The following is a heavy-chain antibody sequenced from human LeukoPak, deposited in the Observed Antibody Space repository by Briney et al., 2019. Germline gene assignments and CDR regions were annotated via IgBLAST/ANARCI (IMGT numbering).Heavy chain of an antibody. CDR2: MNPNSGNT. J-gene: IGHJ6*02. CDR3: ARDRGSLYGMDV. Sequence: ASVKVSCKASGYTFTSYDINWVRQAPGQGLEWMGWMNPNSGNTGYAQKFQGRVTMTRNTSISTAYMELSSLRSEDTAVYYCARDRGSLYGMDVWGQGTTVTVSS. CDR1: GYTFTSYD. V-gene: IGHV1-8*01.